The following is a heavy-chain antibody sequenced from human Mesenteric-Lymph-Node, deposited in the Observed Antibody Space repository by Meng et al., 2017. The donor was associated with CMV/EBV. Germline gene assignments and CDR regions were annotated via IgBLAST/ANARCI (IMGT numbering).Heavy chain of an antibody. CDR1: GFTFSSYA. D-gene: IGHD2-2*01. V-gene: IGHV3-23*03. CDR3: AVPAAAGLSYYFGMDV. J-gene: IGHJ6*02. Sequence: LSLTCAASGFTFSSYAMNWVRQAPGKGLEWVSGIYSGGSRTYYADSVKGRFTISRDISKNTLNLQMNSLRPEDTAVYYCAVPAAAGLSYYFGMDVWGQGTTVTVSS. CDR2: IYSGGSRT.